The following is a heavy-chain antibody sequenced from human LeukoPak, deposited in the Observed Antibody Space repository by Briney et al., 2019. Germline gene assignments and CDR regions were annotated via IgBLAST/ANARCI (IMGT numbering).Heavy chain of an antibody. CDR1: AYTFTSYG. Sequence: ASVKVSCKASAYTFTSYGISWVRQAPGQGLEWMGWFNPNSGGTNYAQKFQGRVTMTRDTSISTAYMELSRLRSDDTAVYYCARDYASGSFYYYYMDVWGKGTTVTASS. V-gene: IGHV1-2*02. CDR2: FNPNSGGT. J-gene: IGHJ6*03. CDR3: ARDYASGSFYYYYMDV. D-gene: IGHD3-10*01.